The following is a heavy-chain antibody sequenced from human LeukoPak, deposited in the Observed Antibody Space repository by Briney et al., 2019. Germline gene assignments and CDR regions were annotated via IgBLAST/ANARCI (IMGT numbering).Heavy chain of an antibody. J-gene: IGHJ4*02. CDR3: ARGPRGKTGTTKYYFDY. CDR2: ISGSGGST. V-gene: IGHV3-23*01. CDR1: GFTFSSYA. Sequence: GGSLRLSCAASGFTFSSYAMSWVRQAPGKGLEWVSAISGSGGSTYYADSVKGRFTISRDNSKNTLYLQMNSLRSEDTAVYYCARGPRGKTGTTKYYFDYWGQGTLVTVSS. D-gene: IGHD1-1*01.